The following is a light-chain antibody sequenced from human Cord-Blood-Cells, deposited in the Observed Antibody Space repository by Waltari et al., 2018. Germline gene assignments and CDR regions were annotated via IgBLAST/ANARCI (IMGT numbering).Light chain of an antibody. CDR3: QQYFSTRFT. CDR1: QSGLYSSNNKNS. Sequence: DMVVTRSPDYLAVSLGERATINCKSSQSGLYSSNNKNSLAWYQQKPGQPPKLLIYWASTRESGVPDRFSGSGSGTDFTLTISSVQAEDVAVYYCQQYFSTRFTFGPGTKVDIK. V-gene: IGKV4-1*01. CDR2: WAS. J-gene: IGKJ3*01.